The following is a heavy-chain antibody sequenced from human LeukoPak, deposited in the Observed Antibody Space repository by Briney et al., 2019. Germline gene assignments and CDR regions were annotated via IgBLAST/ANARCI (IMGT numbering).Heavy chain of an antibody. CDR2: IYYSESM. CDR3: ARTTGRLLFDY. Sequence: SATLSLTCTVSGGFISSYYWSWIRQPPGKGLERMRDIYYSESMNYNPSLKSRVTISVDTSKNQFPLKLNSVTAADTAVYYCARTTGRLLFDYWGQGTLVTVSS. J-gene: IGHJ4*02. CDR1: GGFISSYY. D-gene: IGHD4-17*01. V-gene: IGHV4-59*01.